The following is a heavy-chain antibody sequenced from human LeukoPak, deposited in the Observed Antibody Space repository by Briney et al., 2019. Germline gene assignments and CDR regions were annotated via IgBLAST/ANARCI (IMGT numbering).Heavy chain of an antibody. CDR1: GYSISSGYY. CDR2: VHHSGSA. D-gene: IGHD3-10*01. V-gene: IGHV4-38-2*02. Sequence: PSETLSLTCTVSGYSISSGYYWGWIRQPPGKGLEWIGSVHHSGSADYNPSLKSRVGILVDTSKNQFFLKVGSVTAADTAVYYCARGMRYYFGSGSSSSSSYYYGLDVWGQGTTVTVSS. J-gene: IGHJ6*02. CDR3: ARGMRYYFGSGSSSSSSYYYGLDV.